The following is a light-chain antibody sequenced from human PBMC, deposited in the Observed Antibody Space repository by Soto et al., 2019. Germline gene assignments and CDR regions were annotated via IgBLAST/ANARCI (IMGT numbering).Light chain of an antibody. CDR2: EVS. CDR1: SSDVGSYNL. CDR3: CSYAGRSTWV. J-gene: IGLJ3*02. Sequence: QSALTQPASVSGSPGQSITISCTGTSSDVGSYNLVSWYQQHPGKAPKLMIYEVSKRPSGVSNRFSGSKAANTASLTISVLQAEEEAYYYFCSYAGRSTWVFGGGTKLTVL. V-gene: IGLV2-23*02.